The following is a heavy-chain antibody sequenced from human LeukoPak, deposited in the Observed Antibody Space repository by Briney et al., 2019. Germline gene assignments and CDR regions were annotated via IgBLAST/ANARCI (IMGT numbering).Heavy chain of an antibody. J-gene: IGHJ6*02. D-gene: IGHD5-12*01. CDR3: ANMGNSGYDAHYYYGMDV. Sequence: GSLRLSCAASGFTFSSYAMSWVRQAPGKGLEWVSAISGSGGSTYYADSVKGRFTISRDNSKNTLYLQMNSLRAEDTAVYYCANMGNSGYDAHYYYGMDVWGQGTTVTVSS. CDR2: ISGSGGST. CDR1: GFTFSSYA. V-gene: IGHV3-23*01.